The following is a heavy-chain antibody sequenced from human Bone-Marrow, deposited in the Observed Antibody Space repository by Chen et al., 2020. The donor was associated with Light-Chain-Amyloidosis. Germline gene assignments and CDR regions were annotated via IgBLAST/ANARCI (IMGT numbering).Heavy chain of an antibody. Sequence: EGHLVESGGALVQPGGSLTLSCAGSGFTFRSYAMNWVRQAPGKGLEWVSGLMGSGDYKYKADSVTGRFNISRDNSKDTMYLQMFSLRTEDSAIYYCTREGSTRWFNRYFGLWGQGTRVIVSS. J-gene: IGHJ4*02. CDR1: GFTFRSYA. CDR3: TREGSTRWFNRYFGL. CDR2: LMGSGDYK. D-gene: IGHD6-13*01. V-gene: IGHV3-23*04.